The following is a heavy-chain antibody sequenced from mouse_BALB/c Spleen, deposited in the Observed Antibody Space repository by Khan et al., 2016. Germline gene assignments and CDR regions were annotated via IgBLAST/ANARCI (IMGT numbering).Heavy chain of an antibody. CDR3: ARYDGSTSVRAMDY. D-gene: IGHD1-1*01. V-gene: IGHV3-8*02. CDR2: ISHSGST. CDR1: GDSITSGY. J-gene: IGHJ4*01. Sequence: EVQLQESGPSLVKLSQTLSLTCSVTGDSITSGYWNWIRKFPGNKLEYMGYISHSGSTYYNPSLKSRISITRDTSKNQYYLQLNSVTTEDTATYYRARYDGSTSVRAMDYWGQGTSVTVSS.